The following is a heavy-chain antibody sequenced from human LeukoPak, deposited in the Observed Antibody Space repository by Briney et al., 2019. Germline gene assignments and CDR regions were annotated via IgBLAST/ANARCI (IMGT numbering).Heavy chain of an antibody. CDR2: ISNSGGST. Sequence: AGGSLRLSCAASGFTFSTYVMSWVRQTPGKGLEWVSTISNSGGSTYNADSVKGRFTISRDNSKNTLYLQMNSLRAEDTAVYFCANSYTVTTSPFDYWGQGTLVSVSS. CDR3: ANSYTVTTSPFDY. V-gene: IGHV3-23*01. J-gene: IGHJ4*02. D-gene: IGHD4-17*01. CDR1: GFTFSTYV.